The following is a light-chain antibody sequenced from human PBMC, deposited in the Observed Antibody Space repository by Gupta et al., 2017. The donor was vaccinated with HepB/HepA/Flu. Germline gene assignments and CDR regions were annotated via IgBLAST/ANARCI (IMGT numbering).Light chain of an antibody. CDR1: SSDVGGYNY. Sequence: QSALTQPASVSGSPGQSITISCTGTSSDVGGYNYVSCDQHHPGKAPKLVIYDVSNRPSGVSNRVSGSKSGTTASLTISGLQAEDEADYYCSSYTSSSTYVIFGGGTKLTVL. J-gene: IGLJ2*01. V-gene: IGLV2-14*03. CDR3: SSYTSSSTYVI. CDR2: DVS.